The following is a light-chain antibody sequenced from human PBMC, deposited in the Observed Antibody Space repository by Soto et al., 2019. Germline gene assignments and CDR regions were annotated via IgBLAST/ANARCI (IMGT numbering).Light chain of an antibody. CDR1: SGSVASNC. V-gene: IGLV6-57*02. CDR2: GDN. Sequence: NFMLTQPHSVSESPGKTVTISCTGSSGSVASNCVHWYQRRPGSAPTIVIYGDNQRPSGVPDRFSGSIDSSSNSASLTISRLKTEDEADYFCQSYDRSSLYVFGTGTKLTVL. J-gene: IGLJ1*01. CDR3: QSYDRSSLYV.